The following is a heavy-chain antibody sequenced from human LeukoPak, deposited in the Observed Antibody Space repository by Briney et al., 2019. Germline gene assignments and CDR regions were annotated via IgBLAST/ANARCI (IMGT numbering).Heavy chain of an antibody. CDR3: ARDQEAFDY. J-gene: IGHJ4*02. Sequence: ASVKVSCKASGYSSTSNYIHWVRQAPGQGLEWMGMIYPSDGSTSYAQKFQGRVTVTRDTSTSTVHMELSGLRSEDTAVYNCARDQEAFDYWGQGTLVTVSS. V-gene: IGHV1-46*01. CDR2: IYPSDGST. CDR1: GYSSTSNY.